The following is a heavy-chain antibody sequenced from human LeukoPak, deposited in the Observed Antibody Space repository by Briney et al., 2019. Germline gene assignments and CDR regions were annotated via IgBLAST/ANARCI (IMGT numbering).Heavy chain of an antibody. D-gene: IGHD4-23*01. J-gene: IGHJ6*03. CDR2: IIPIFGTA. CDR3: ARGGGTSHYYYYMDV. V-gene: IGHV1-69*05. CDR1: GGTFSGYA. Sequence: ASVKVTCKASGGTFSGYAISWVRQAPGQGLEWMGGIIPIFGTANYAQKFQGRVTITTDESTSTAYMELSSLRSEDTAVYYCARGGGTSHYYYYMDVWGKGTTATVSS.